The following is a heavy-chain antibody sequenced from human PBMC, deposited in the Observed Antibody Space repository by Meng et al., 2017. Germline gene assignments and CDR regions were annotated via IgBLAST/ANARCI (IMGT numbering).Heavy chain of an antibody. D-gene: IGHD6-13*01. CDR1: GGSISSSSYY. CDR3: ARASEYSSSWTNWFDP. J-gene: IGHJ5*02. CDR2: IYYSGST. Sequence: SETLSLTCTVSGGSISSSSYYWGWIRQPPGKGLEWIGSIYYSGSTYYNPSLKSRVTISVDTSKNQFSLKLSSVTAADTAVYYCARASEYSSSWTNWFDPWGQGTLVTGLL. V-gene: IGHV4-39*07.